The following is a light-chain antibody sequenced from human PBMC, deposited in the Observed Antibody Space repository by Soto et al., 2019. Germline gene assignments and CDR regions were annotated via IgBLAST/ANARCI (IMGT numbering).Light chain of an antibody. Sequence: EIVMTQSPATLSVSTGERATLSCRASQSVSSNLAWYQQKPGQAPRLLIYGASTRATGIPARFSGSGSGTEFTLTISSLQSEDFAVYYCHQYNNWPPKFTFGPGTKVDIK. V-gene: IGKV3-15*01. CDR3: HQYNNWPPKFT. CDR1: QSVSSN. CDR2: GAS. J-gene: IGKJ3*01.